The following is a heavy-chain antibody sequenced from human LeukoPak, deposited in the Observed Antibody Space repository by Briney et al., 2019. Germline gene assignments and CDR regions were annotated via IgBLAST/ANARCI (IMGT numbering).Heavy chain of an antibody. CDR2: IWFDGSNK. V-gene: IGHV3-33*01. CDR1: GFIFSNDA. CDR3: VRDPSGSGFAFDS. D-gene: IGHD1-1*01. Sequence: GGSLRLSWAASGFIFSNDAMHWVRQAPGKGLEWVAFIWFDGSNKHYADSVKGRFTISRDNPEDTLYLQMTSLRAEDTAVYYCVRDPSGSGFAFDSWGQGALVTVSS. J-gene: IGHJ4*02.